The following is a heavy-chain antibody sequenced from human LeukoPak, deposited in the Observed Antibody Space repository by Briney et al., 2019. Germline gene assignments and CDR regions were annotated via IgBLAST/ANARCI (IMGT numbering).Heavy chain of an antibody. CDR3: ARGGGTYYHDSSGYPIDY. Sequence: ASETLSLTCTVSGGSISSYYWSWIRQPPGKGLEWIGYIYYSGSTNYNPSLKSRVTISVDTSKNQFSLKLSSVTAADTAVYYCARGGGTYYHDSSGYPIDYWGQGTLVTVSS. CDR2: IYYSGST. CDR1: GGSISSYY. J-gene: IGHJ4*02. D-gene: IGHD3-22*01. V-gene: IGHV4-59*01.